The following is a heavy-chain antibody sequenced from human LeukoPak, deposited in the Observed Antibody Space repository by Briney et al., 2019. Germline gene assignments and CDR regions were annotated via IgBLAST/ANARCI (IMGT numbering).Heavy chain of an antibody. J-gene: IGHJ5*02. CDR1: GFTLKNYW. CDR3: AKSDWFDP. V-gene: IGHV3-74*03. Sequence: PGGSLRLSCETSGFTLKNYWMSWLRRAPGKGLEWVSRSKYDGSTAMCAESVKGRFTISRDNARGTLYLQMNSLRVDDTAVYYCAKSDWFDPCGRGILVTVSS. CDR2: SKYDGSTA.